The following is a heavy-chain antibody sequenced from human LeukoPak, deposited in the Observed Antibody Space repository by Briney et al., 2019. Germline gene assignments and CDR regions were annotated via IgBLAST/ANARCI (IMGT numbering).Heavy chain of an antibody. Sequence: ASVKVSCKASGYTFTGYYMHWVRQAPGQGLEWMGWINPNSGGTNYAQKFQGRVTMTRDTSISTAYMELSRLRSDDTAVYYCARDGDRYSSGWLHDYWGQGTLVTVSP. CDR1: GYTFTGYY. CDR2: INPNSGGT. J-gene: IGHJ4*02. V-gene: IGHV1-2*02. CDR3: ARDGDRYSSGWLHDY. D-gene: IGHD6-19*01.